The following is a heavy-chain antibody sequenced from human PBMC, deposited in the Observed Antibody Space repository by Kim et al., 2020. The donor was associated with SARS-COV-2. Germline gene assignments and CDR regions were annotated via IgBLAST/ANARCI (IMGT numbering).Heavy chain of an antibody. CDR3: ARGFPGDLVDY. D-gene: IGHD4-17*01. Sequence: GGSLRLSCAASGFTFSSYDMHWVRQATGKGLEWVSAIGTAGDTYYPGSVKGRFTISRENAKNSLYLQMNSLRAGETAVYYCARGFPGDLVDYWGQGTLVTVSS. V-gene: IGHV3-13*01. CDR2: IGTAGDT. J-gene: IGHJ4*02. CDR1: GFTFSSYD.